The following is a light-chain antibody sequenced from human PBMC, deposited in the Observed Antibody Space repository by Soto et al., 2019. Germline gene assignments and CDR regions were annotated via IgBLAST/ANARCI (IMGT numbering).Light chain of an antibody. CDR1: SSDVGGYNY. Sequence: QSALTQPPSASGSPGQSLTISCTGTSSDVGGYNYVSWYQQRPGKAPKLVIYEVTKRPSGVPDRFSDSKSGSTASLTVSGLQADDEAEYYCASYAGTKLFVFGSGTKLTVL. V-gene: IGLV2-8*01. J-gene: IGLJ1*01. CDR2: EVT. CDR3: ASYAGTKLFV.